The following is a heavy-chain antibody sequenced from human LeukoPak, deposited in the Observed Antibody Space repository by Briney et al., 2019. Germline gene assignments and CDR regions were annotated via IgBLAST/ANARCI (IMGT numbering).Heavy chain of an antibody. D-gene: IGHD2-15*01. CDR3: AKDQEGVVVVAAFDY. J-gene: IGHJ4*02. CDR1: GFTFSSYA. V-gene: IGHV3-23*01. Sequence: GGSLRLSCAASGFTFSSYAMSWVRQAPGKGLEWVSAISGSGGSTYYADSEKGRFTISRDNSKNTLYLQMNSLRAEDTAVYYCAKDQEGVVVVAAFDYWGQGTLVTVSS. CDR2: ISGSGGST.